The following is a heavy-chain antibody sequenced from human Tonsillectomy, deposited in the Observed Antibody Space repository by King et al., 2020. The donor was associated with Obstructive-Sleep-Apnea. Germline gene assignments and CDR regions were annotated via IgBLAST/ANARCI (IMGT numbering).Heavy chain of an antibody. CDR1: GGSISIDTYY. V-gene: IGHV4-31*03. Sequence: QLQESGPGLVKPSQTLSLTCTVSGGSISIDTYYWTWIRQHPGKGLEWIGYIYYSGSTYYNPSLKSRVTISVDTSKNQFSLKLSSVTAADTAVYYCAGDWDEYESLPYGYGMDVWGQGTTVTVSS. CDR2: IYYSGST. D-gene: IGHD3-22*01. CDR3: AGDWDEYESLPYGYGMDV. J-gene: IGHJ6*02.